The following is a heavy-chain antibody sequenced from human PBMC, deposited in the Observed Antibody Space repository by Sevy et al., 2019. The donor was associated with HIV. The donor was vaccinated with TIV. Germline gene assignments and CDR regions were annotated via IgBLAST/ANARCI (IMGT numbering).Heavy chain of an antibody. Sequence: SETLSLTCTVSGGSISNHYWSWIRQPPGKGLEWIGYIYSSGSTKYNPSLNTRVTMSVDASEDQFSLKLSSVAAADTAVYYCARHVRDYYYYGLDVWGQGTTVTVSS. J-gene: IGHJ6*02. D-gene: IGHD3-10*02. CDR1: GGSISNHY. CDR3: ARHVRDYYYYGLDV. V-gene: IGHV4-59*08. CDR2: IYSSGST.